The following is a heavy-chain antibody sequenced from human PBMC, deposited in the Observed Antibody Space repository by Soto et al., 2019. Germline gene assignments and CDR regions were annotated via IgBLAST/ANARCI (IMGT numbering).Heavy chain of an antibody. CDR2: IHPRTGDT. CDR1: GYTFTEYY. D-gene: IGHD3-16*01. V-gene: IGHV1-2*02. CDR3: GRDPIGGGAPYYFDY. Sequence: QVQLVQSGAGVKKPGASVQVSCKASGYTFTEYYLYWVRQAPGQGPEWLGGIHPRTGDTNQAEKLQGRVTMTRDLSLNTANMEPHRPTSDDTAVYYWGRDPIGGGAPYYFDYWGQGSLVTVSS. J-gene: IGHJ4*02.